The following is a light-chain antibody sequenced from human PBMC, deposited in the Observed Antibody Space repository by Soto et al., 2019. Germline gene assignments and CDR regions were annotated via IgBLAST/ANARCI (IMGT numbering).Light chain of an antibody. V-gene: IGLV1-44*01. CDR1: ASNIGRYP. J-gene: IGLJ1*01. CDR3: AGWDGSLKGFV. CDR2: ENN. Sequence: QSVLTQPPSASGAPGQRVTISCSGSASNIGRYPVNCYQQVPGTAPKLLIYENNHRPSGVPARFSGSKSGTSASLVISGLQSEDEAEYFCAGWDGSLKGFVFGTGTKVTVL.